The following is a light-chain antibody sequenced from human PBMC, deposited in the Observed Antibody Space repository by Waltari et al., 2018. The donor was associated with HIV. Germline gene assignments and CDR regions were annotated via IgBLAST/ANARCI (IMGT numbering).Light chain of an antibody. CDR1: QGIRNG. CDR3: LQHHSYPLT. J-gene: IGKJ1*01. V-gene: IGKV1-17*01. CDR2: TAS. Sequence: DIQMTKFISSLSPSVGDRVTITCRASQGIRNGLGWYQQKPGKAPKLLIYTASTVQSGVPARCSGSGSGTEFTLTISSLQPEDFATYYCLQHHSYPLTFGQGTKVDIK.